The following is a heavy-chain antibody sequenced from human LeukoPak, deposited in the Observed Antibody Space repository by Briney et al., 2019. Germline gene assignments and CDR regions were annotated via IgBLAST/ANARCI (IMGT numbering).Heavy chain of an antibody. CDR3: ARHKRSGGYFDY. J-gene: IGHJ4*02. D-gene: IGHD1-26*01. CDR2: IYTSGST. Sequence: SETLSLTCTVSGGSISSYYWSWIRQPAGKGLEWIGRIYTSGSTNYNPSLKSRVTISVDTSKNQFSLKLSSVTAADTAVYYCARHKRSGGYFDYWGQGTLVTVSS. CDR1: GGSISSYY. V-gene: IGHV4-4*07.